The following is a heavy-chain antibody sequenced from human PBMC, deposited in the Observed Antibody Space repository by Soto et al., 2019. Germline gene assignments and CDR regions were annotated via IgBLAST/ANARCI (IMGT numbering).Heavy chain of an antibody. J-gene: IGHJ4*02. Sequence: PGGSLRLSCADSGFTFRGYAMNWVRQTQEKGLEWVSSISSTSTYTHYADSVKSRFTISRDNANNSLFLQMNSLRAEDTAIYYCARDLALAGNYWGQGALVTVSS. V-gene: IGHV3-21*01. CDR3: ARDLALAGNY. CDR2: ISSTSTYT. D-gene: IGHD6-19*01. CDR1: GFTFRGYA.